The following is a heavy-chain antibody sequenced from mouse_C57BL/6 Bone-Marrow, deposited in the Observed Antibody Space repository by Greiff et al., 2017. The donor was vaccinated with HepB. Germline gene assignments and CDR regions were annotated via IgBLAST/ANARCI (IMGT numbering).Heavy chain of an antibody. CDR1: GLTFSDYG. CDR2: ISSGSSTI. CDR3: ARHEGFAY. Sequence: EVQRVESGGGLVKPGGSLKLSCAASGLTFSDYGMHWVRQAPEKGLEWVAYISSGSSTIYYADTVKGRFTISRDNAKNTLFLQMTSLRSEDTAMYYCARHEGFAYWGQGTLVTVSA. J-gene: IGHJ3*01. V-gene: IGHV5-17*01.